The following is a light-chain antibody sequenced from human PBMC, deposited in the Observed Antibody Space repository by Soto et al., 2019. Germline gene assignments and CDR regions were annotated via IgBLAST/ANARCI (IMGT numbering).Light chain of an antibody. CDR1: QSIAIH. CDR2: GAS. CDR3: QQSYSFPLT. Sequence: DIQMTQFPSSLSASVGDRVIFTCRASQSIAIHLNWYQQNPGKAPNLLIYGASSLQSGVPSRFTGSGSGTDFTLTISSLQPEDFATYYCQQSYSFPLTFGQGTKVDIK. V-gene: IGKV1-39*01. J-gene: IGKJ1*01.